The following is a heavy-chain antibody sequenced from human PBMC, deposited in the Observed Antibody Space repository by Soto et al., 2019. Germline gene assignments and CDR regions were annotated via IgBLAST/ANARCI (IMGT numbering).Heavy chain of an antibody. CDR1: AGITRATANH. CDR2: IYYSGST. J-gene: IGHJ6*02. D-gene: IGHD6-19*01. V-gene: IGHV4-39*02. Sequence: TGSAGITRATANHGCCLRQHPVKGLEWIGNIYYSGSTDYNPSLKSRVTISVDTSKNQFSLKLSSVTAADTAVYYCAKDGYSSGWYGDYYYGMDVWGQGTTVT. CDR3: AKDGYSSGWYGDYYYGMDV.